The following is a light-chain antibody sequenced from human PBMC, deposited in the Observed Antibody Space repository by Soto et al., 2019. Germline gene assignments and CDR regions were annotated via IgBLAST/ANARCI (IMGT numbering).Light chain of an antibody. V-gene: IGLV2-14*01. Sequence: QSVPTQPASVSGSPGQSITISCTGSSSDVGGYNYVSWFQQHPGKAPKLLIYEVNNRPSGISNRFSGSKSGHTASMTISGLQAENAANYYCSSYTSRITWVFGGGTKLTVL. CDR2: EVN. J-gene: IGLJ3*02. CDR1: SSDVGGYNY. CDR3: SSYTSRITWV.